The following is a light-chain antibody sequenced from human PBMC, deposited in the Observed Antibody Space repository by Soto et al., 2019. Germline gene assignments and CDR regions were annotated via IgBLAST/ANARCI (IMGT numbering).Light chain of an antibody. CDR2: GAS. CDR3: QQYNNWRT. V-gene: IGKV3-15*01. Sequence: ELVMTQSPATLSVSPGERVTLSCRASESVSSNLAWYQQKPGQAPRLLIHGASTRATGVPGRFSGSGSGTEFTLTISSLQSEDSAVYYCQQYNNWRTFGQGTKVEIK. J-gene: IGKJ1*01. CDR1: ESVSSN.